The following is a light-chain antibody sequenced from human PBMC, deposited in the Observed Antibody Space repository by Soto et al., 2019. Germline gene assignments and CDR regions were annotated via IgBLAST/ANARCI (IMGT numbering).Light chain of an antibody. CDR2: CAS. J-gene: IGKJ2*01. CDR1: QSVSSSY. V-gene: IGKV3-20*01. Sequence: EIVLTQSPGTLSLSPGERATLSCRASQSVSSSYLAWYQQKPGQAPRLLIYCASSRATGIPDRFSGSGSGTDFTLTISRLEPEDFAVYYCQQYGSSPYTFGKGTKLEIK. CDR3: QQYGSSPYT.